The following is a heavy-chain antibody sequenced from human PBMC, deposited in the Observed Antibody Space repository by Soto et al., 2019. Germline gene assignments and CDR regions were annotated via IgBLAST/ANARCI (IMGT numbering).Heavy chain of an antibody. J-gene: IGHJ3*02. CDR1: GFTFSSNS. D-gene: IGHD1-1*01. CDR2: ITSSSSTI. CDR3: ARERDPLQDHDAFDI. V-gene: IGHV3-48*04. Sequence: LRLSCAASGFTFSSNSMNWVRQAPGKGLEWISYITSSSSTIYYADSVKGRFTISRDNAKNSLYLQMNSLRAEDTAVYYCARERDPLQDHDAFDIWGQGTMVTVSS.